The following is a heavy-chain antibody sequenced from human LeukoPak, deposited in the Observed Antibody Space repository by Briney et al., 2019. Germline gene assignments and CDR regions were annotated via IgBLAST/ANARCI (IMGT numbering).Heavy chain of an antibody. CDR2: INPNSGGT. J-gene: IGHJ4*02. Sequence: ASVKVSCKASGYTFTGYYMHWVRQAPGQGLEGMGWINPNSGGTNYAQKFQGRVAMTRDTSISTAYMELSRLRSDDTAVYYCASDGTMVRGVPLDYWGQGTLVTVSS. CDR1: GYTFTGYY. D-gene: IGHD3-10*01. CDR3: ASDGTMVRGVPLDY. V-gene: IGHV1-2*02.